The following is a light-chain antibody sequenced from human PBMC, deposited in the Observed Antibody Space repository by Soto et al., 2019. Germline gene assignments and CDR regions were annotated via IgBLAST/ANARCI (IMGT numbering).Light chain of an antibody. CDR3: LLHYGYVSPV. V-gene: IGLV7-43*01. CDR2: STS. CDR1: TGTVTSGYY. Sequence: VVTQEPSLTVSPGGTVTLTCASSTGTVTSGYYPNWFQQKPGQAPRSLIYSTSNRHSWTPARFSGSLLGGKSALTLSGVQPEDEADSYCLLHYGYVSPVFGGGTKLTVL. J-gene: IGLJ3*02.